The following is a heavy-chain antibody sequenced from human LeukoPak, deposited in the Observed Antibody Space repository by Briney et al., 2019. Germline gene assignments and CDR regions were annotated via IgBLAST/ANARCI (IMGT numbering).Heavy chain of an antibody. J-gene: IGHJ4*02. CDR2: IHANIGDT. Sequence: ASVSVSSTASGYTFSVYYIHWVRQAPGQGLEWMAWIHANIGDTNSTQTCQGRVTMTRYTSINTVYMELTSLTADDTAVYYCSREDFWGEGALVTVSS. CDR3: SREDF. CDR1: GYTFSVYY. V-gene: IGHV1-2*02.